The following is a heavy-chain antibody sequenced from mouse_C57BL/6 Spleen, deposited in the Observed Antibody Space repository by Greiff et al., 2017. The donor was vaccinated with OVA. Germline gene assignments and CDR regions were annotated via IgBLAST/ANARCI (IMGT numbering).Heavy chain of an antibody. J-gene: IGHJ3*01. V-gene: IGHV7-3*01. D-gene: IGHD2-4*01. CDR1: GFTFTDYY. Sequence: EVKVVESGGGLVQPGGSLSLSCAASGFTFTDYYMSWVRQPPGTALEWLGFIRNKANGYTTAYSASVKGRFTISRDKSHCILYLQMNALRAEDSATYYCAMLYDYRFAYWGQGTLVTVSA. CDR3: AMLYDYRFAY. CDR2: IRNKANGYTT.